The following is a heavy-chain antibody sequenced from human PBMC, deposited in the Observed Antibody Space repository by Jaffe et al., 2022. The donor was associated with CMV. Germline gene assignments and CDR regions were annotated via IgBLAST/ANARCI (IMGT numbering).Heavy chain of an antibody. CDR2: IWYDGSNK. CDR3: ARDSLVDPRMRTHDAFDI. D-gene: IGHD3-10*01. V-gene: IGHV3-33*01. Sequence: QVQLVESGGGVVQPGRSLRLSCAASGFTFSSYGMHWVRQAPGKGLEWVAVIWYDGSNKYYADSVKGRFTISRDNSKNTLYLQMNSLRAEDTAVYYCARDSLVDPRMRTHDAFDIWGQGTMVTVSS. J-gene: IGHJ3*02. CDR1: GFTFSSYG.